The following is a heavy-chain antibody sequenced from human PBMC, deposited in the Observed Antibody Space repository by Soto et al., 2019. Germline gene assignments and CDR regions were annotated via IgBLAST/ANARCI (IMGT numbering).Heavy chain of an antibody. CDR1: GYSFPTYW. V-gene: IGHV5-51*01. J-gene: IGHJ6*02. CDR2: IHPGDSDT. Sequence: GESLKISCKGSGYSFPTYWIGWVRQPPGKGLEWMGIIHPGDSDTRYSPSFQGQVTISADKSISTAYLQWSSLKASDTAMYYCARRGYSGYELYGMDVWGQGTTVTVSS. D-gene: IGHD5-12*01. CDR3: ARRGYSGYELYGMDV.